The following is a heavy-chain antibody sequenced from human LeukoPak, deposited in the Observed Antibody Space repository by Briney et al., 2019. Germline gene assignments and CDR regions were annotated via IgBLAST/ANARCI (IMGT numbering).Heavy chain of an antibody. CDR3: AKWGLRAYGDNGGFDY. D-gene: IGHD4-23*01. CDR1: GFTFSDYY. Sequence: PGGSLRLSCAASGFTFSDYYMSWIRQAPGKGLEWVSYISSRGSSIYYADSLKGRFTISRDNAKNSLYLQMNSLRADDTAVYYCAKWGLRAYGDNGGFDYWGQGTLVTVSS. V-gene: IGHV3-11*01. J-gene: IGHJ4*02. CDR2: ISSRGSSI.